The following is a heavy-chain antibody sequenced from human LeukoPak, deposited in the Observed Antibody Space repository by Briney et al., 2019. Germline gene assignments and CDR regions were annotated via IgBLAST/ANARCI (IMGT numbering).Heavy chain of an antibody. Sequence: SETLSLTCTVSGYSISSGYYWGWIRQPPGKGLEWIGSIYQSGSTYYNPSLKSRVTISVDTSKNQFSLKLSSVTAADTAVYYCARVPMVRGVITHWGQGTLVTVSS. CDR2: IYQSGST. D-gene: IGHD3-10*01. CDR3: ARVPMVRGVITH. J-gene: IGHJ4*02. V-gene: IGHV4-38-2*02. CDR1: GYSISSGYY.